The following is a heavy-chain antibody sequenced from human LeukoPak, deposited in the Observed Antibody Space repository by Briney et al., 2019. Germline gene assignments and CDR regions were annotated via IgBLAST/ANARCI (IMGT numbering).Heavy chain of an antibody. J-gene: IGHJ3*02. D-gene: IGHD3-22*01. CDR3: AREIRRFTYYYDSSGHDDAFDI. Sequence: GGSLRLSCATSGFSFSSYAMSWVRQAPGKGLEWVSYISSRGSTIDYADSVKGRFTISRDNAKKSLYLQMNSLRAEDTAVYYCAREIRRFTYYYDSSGHDDAFDIWGQGTMVTVSS. CDR2: ISSRGSTI. V-gene: IGHV3-48*04. CDR1: GFSFSSYA.